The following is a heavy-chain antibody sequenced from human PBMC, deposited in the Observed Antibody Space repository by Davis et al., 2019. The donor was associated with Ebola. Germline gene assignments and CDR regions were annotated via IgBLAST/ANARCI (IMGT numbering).Heavy chain of an antibody. CDR1: GGSFSGYY. J-gene: IGHJ3*02. CDR3: ARECGGDCYFAFDI. V-gene: IGHV4-34*01. Sequence: MPSETLSLTCAVYGGSFSGYYWSWIRQPPGKGLEWLGEINRSGSTNYNPSLKSRVTISVDTSKNQFSLKLSSVTAADTAVYYCARECGGDCYFAFDIWGQGTTVTVSS. D-gene: IGHD2-21*01. CDR2: INRSGST.